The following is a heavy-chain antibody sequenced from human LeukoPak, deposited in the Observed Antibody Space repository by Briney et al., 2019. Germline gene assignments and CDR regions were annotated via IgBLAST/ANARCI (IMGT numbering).Heavy chain of an antibody. V-gene: IGHV3-23*01. D-gene: IGHD6-13*01. Sequence: GGSLRLSCATSGFTFSSYAMSWVRQAPGKGLEWVSGIGASGGSTYYADSVKGRFTISRDNSKNTLDLQMNSLRVEDTAVYYCAKFEIAAVGTGDYWGQGTLVTVSS. CDR3: AKFEIAAVGTGDY. J-gene: IGHJ4*02. CDR1: GFTFSSYA. CDR2: IGASGGST.